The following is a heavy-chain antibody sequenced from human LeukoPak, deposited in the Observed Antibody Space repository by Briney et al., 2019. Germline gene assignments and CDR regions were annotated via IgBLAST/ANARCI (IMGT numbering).Heavy chain of an antibody. CDR3: ARGRYYGSGSYYIFDY. CDR2: ISGYNGNT. Sequence: GASVKVSCKASGYTFTSYGISWVRQAPGQGLEWMGWISGYNGNTHYAQKVQGRVTMTRDTSISTAYMELSRLRSDDTAVYYCARGRYYGSGSYYIFDYWGQGTLVTVSS. CDR1: GYTFTSYG. J-gene: IGHJ4*02. D-gene: IGHD3-10*01. V-gene: IGHV1-18*01.